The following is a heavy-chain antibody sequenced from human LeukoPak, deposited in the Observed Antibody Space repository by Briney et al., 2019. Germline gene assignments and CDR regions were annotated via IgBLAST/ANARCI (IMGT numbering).Heavy chain of an antibody. CDR1: GFTFSSYW. D-gene: IGHD1-1*01. CDR2: IKQDGSEK. CDR3: GRDAVTKNYDY. Sequence: GGSLRLSCAASGFTFSSYWMSWVRQAPGKGLEWVANIKQDGSEKYYVDSVKGRFTISRDNAKNSLYLQMNSLRAEDTAVYYCGRDAVTKNYDYGGKGPLVTVSS. J-gene: IGHJ4*02. V-gene: IGHV3-7*01.